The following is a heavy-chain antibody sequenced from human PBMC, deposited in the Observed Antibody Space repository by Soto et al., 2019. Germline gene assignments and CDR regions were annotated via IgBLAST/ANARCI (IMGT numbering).Heavy chain of an antibody. J-gene: IGHJ6*02. D-gene: IGHD3-16*01. CDR1: GGTFRTSA. V-gene: IGHV1-69*12. CDR2: IMPVFPTP. Sequence: QVQLVQSGAEVKKPGSSVRVSCKTSGGTFRTSAISWVRQAPGQGLEWMGGIMPVFPTPDYAQKFQGRVTITADESTNHGYNEVSRLRSEDPALLLWAGDQGRQKFGGKLYYLLDGWGQGTTVTVSS. CDR3: AGDQGRQKFGGKLYYLLDG.